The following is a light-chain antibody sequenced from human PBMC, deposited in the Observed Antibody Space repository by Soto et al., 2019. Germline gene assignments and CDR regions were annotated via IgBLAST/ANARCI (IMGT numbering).Light chain of an antibody. CDR1: QSVSSN. CDR2: GAS. V-gene: IGKV3-15*01. Sequence: VYRERGATVGCRASQSVSSNLAWYQQKPGQAPRLLIYGASTRATGIPARFSGSVSGTEFNVTGSSSQSADLAAYYCHQYTNSAPMPFARGTRLEIK. CDR3: HQYTNSAPMP. J-gene: IGKJ5*01.